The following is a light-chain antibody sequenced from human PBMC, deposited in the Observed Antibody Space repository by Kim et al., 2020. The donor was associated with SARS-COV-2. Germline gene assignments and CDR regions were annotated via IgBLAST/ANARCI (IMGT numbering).Light chain of an antibody. CDR3: QQYGSSPYT. V-gene: IGKV3-20*01. CDR2: NAS. Sequence: PGERATLSCRASQSVSNNYMTWYQQKPGQAPRLFIYNASRRVTGIPDRFSGSGSGTDFTLTISRLEPEDFAVYYCQQYGSSPYTFGQGTKLE. J-gene: IGKJ2*01. CDR1: QSVSNNY.